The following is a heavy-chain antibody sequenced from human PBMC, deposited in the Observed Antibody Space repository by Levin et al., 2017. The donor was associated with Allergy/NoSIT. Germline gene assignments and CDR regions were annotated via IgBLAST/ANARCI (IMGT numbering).Heavy chain of an antibody. CDR2: ISYDGSNK. D-gene: IGHD6-13*01. CDR1: GFTFSTFT. Sequence: GGSLRLSCAASGFTFSTFTMHWVRQAPGKGLEWVAVISYDGSNKYYADSVKGRFTISRDNSNNTLYLQMNSLRAEDTAVYYCAREPGLAGIAVAGADYWGQGTLVTVSS. V-gene: IGHV3-30-3*01. J-gene: IGHJ4*02. CDR3: AREPGLAGIAVAGADY.